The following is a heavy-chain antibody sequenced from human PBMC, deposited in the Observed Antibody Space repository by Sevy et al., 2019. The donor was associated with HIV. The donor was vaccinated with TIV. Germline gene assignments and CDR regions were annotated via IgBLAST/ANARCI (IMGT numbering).Heavy chain of an antibody. J-gene: IGHJ6*02. CDR2: ISFDGSNK. CDR3: AKLGEWLFMPNYYYGMDV. Sequence: GGSLRLSCAASGFIFSNYGMEWVRQAPGKGLEWVAVISFDGSNKYYADSVKGRFTISRDNSKNTVYLQMNSLRTEDTALYCCAKLGEWLFMPNYYYGMDVWGQGITVTVSS. D-gene: IGHD3-3*01. CDR1: GFIFSNYG. V-gene: IGHV3-30*18.